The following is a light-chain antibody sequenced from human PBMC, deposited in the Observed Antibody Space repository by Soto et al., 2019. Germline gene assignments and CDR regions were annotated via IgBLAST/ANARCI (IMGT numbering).Light chain of an antibody. CDR2: DAS. CDR3: QHYNSSAPEGT. CDR1: QSVSTY. J-gene: IGKJ1*01. V-gene: IGKV3-11*01. Sequence: EIVLTQSPATLSLSPGERAILSCRASQSVSTYLAWYQQKPGQAPRLLIFDASNRATGIPARFSGSESGTEFTLTISSLKSEDFAVYYCQHYNSSAPEGTFGHGTKVDIK.